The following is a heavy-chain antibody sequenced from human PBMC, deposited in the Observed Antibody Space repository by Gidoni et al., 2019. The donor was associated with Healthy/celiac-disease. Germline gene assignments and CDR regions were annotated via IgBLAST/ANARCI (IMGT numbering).Heavy chain of an antibody. Sequence: QLQLQESGPGLVKPSETLSLTCTVSGGSISSSSYYWGWIRQPPGKGLEWIGSIYYSWSTYYNPSLKGRVTISVDTSKNQFSLKLSSVTAGDTAVYYWARRAGRGDYYYYYMDVWGKGTTVTVSS. CDR2: IYYSWST. CDR3: ARRAGRGDYYYYYMDV. D-gene: IGHD2-21*01. CDR1: GGSISSSSYY. V-gene: IGHV4-39*01. J-gene: IGHJ6*03.